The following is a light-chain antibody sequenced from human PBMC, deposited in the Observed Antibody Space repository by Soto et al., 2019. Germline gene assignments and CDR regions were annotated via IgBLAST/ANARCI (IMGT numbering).Light chain of an antibody. J-gene: IGKJ4*01. CDR2: GAS. CDR3: QHYNNWPLN. CDR1: QSVSSSY. V-gene: IGKV3-20*01. Sequence: IVLTHSPGTLSLSPGERATLSCRASQSVSSSYSAWYQQKPGQAPRLLIYGASGRATGIPDRFSGSGSGTEFTLTISSLQSEDFAVYYCQHYNNWPLNFGGGTKVDIK.